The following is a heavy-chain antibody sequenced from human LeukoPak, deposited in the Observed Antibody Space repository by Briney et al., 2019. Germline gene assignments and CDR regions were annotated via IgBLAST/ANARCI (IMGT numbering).Heavy chain of an antibody. CDR1: GFTFSSDW. CDR2: ISSSSSYI. V-gene: IGHV3-21*01. CDR3: AREGRYYYYMDV. J-gene: IGHJ6*03. Sequence: GGSLRLSCAASGFTFSSDWMIWVRQAPGKGLEWVSSISSSSSYIYYADSVKGRFTISRDNAKNSLYMQMNSLRAKDTAVYYCAREGRYYYYMDVWGKGTTVTISS.